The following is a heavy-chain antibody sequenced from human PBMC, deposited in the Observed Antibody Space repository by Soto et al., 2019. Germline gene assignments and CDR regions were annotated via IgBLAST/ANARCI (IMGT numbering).Heavy chain of an antibody. D-gene: IGHD4-17*01. V-gene: IGHV4-39*01. CDR1: GGSISRSSYY. CDR2: IYYSGST. J-gene: IGHJ4*02. Sequence: QLQLQESGPGLVKPSETLSLTCTVSGGSISRSSYYWGWIRQPTGKGLEWIGSIYYSGSTYHNPSLKSRVTISVDTSKNQFSLKLSSVTAADTAVYYCARHDYGGFGLWGQGTLVTVSS. CDR3: ARHDYGGFGL.